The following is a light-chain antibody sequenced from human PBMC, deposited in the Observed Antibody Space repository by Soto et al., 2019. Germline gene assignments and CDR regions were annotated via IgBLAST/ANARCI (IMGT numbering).Light chain of an antibody. V-gene: IGLV2-14*01. CDR3: NSYTSSSSE. CDR2: EVS. Sequence: QSSLTQPASVSGSPGQSITISCTGTSSDVGGYNYVSWYQQHPGKAPKLIIYEVSNRPSGVSNRFSGSKSANMASLTISGLQAEDEADYYCNSYTSSSSEFGTGIKVTVL. CDR1: SSDVGGYNY. J-gene: IGLJ1*01.